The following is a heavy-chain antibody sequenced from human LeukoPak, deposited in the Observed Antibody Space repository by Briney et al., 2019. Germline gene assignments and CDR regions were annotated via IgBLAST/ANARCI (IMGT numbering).Heavy chain of an antibody. CDR1: GFTFSSDA. CDR3: AKGIITGRRRYGVDV. CDR2: INDSGGYT. Sequence: PGGSLRLSCAASGFTFSSDALNWVRQAPGKGLEWVSGINDSGGYTYYADRVKGRFTISRDNSKNTLYLQMNNLRVEDTAVYYCAKGIITGRRRYGVDVWGQGTTVTVSS. D-gene: IGHD6-6*01. V-gene: IGHV3-23*01. J-gene: IGHJ6*02.